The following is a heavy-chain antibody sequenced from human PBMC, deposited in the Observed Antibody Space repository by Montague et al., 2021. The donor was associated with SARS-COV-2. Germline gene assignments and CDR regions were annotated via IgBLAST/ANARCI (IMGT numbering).Heavy chain of an antibody. J-gene: IGHJ5*02. Sequence: SLRLSCAASGFTFRSYWMHWVRQVPGRGLVWVSRIRPDGTSTHYAAPAKGRFAIPRDNAKNTLSLEMTNLRADDTAIYYCVRPLWFGDSDYSLDPWGQGTLVSVSA. CDR1: GFTFRSYW. CDR3: VRPLWFGDSDYSLDP. CDR2: IRPDGTST. D-gene: IGHD3-10*01. V-gene: IGHV3-74*01.